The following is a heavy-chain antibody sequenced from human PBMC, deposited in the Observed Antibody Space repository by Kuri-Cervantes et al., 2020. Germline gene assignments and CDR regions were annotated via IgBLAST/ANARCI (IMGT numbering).Heavy chain of an antibody. CDR2: IIPIFGTA. J-gene: IGHJ4*02. Sequence: ASVKVSCKASGYTFTSYYMHWVRQAPGQGLEWMGGIIPIFGTANYAQKFQGRVTMTRDTSTSTVYMELSSLRSEDTAVYYCAREPGYGSGPLDYWGQGTLVTVSS. CDR3: AREPGYGSGPLDY. V-gene: IGHV1-46*01. D-gene: IGHD3-10*01. CDR1: GYTFTSYY.